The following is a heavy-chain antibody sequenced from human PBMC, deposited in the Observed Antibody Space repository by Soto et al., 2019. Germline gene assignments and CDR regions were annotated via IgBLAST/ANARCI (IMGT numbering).Heavy chain of an antibody. CDR2: IYYSGSS. CDR3: ARRYGGNFDY. V-gene: IGHV4-39*07. Sequence: PSETLSLTCTVSGGSISSSSYYWGWIRQPPGKGLEGIGSIYYSGSSNYNPSLKSRVTISVDTSKNQFSLKLSSVTAADTAVYYCARRYGGNFDYWGQGTLVTVLL. J-gene: IGHJ4*02. CDR1: GGSISSSSYY. D-gene: IGHD1-26*01.